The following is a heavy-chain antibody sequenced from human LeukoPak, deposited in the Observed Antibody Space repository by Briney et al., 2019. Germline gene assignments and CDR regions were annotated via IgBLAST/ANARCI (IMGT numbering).Heavy chain of an antibody. CDR3: ARAAAETGAFRDNWFDP. D-gene: IGHD6-19*01. V-gene: IGHV3-30*03. CDR1: GFTFSSYS. Sequence: GGSLRLSCAASGFTFSSYSMNWVRQAPGKGLEWVAVTSDDGRKEIYADSVKGRFTISRDNSKNTLYLEMNSLRGEDTALYYCARAAAETGAFRDNWFDPWGQGTLVTVSS. CDR2: TSDDGRKE. J-gene: IGHJ5*02.